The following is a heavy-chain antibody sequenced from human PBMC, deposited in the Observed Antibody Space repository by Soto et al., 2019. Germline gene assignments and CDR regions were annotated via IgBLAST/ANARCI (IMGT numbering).Heavy chain of an antibody. Sequence: SETLSLTCAVSGGSISSGGYSWSWIRQPPGKGLEWIGYIYHSGSTYYNPSLKSRVTISVDRSKNQFSLKLSSVTAADTAVYYCARGLVGGDPDYWGQGTLVTVSS. CDR3: ARGLVGGDPDY. CDR2: IYHSGST. D-gene: IGHD2-21*02. J-gene: IGHJ4*02. V-gene: IGHV4-30-2*01. CDR1: GGSISSGGYS.